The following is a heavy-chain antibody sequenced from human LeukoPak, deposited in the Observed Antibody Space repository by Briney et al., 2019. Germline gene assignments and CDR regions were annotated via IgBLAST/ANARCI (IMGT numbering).Heavy chain of an antibody. CDR3: AGEGPGELLPGY. V-gene: IGHV3-21*01. Sequence: GGSLRLSCAASGFTFSSCSMNWVRQAPGKGLEWVSSISSSSSYIYYADSVKGRFTISRDNAKNSLYLQMNSLRAEDTAVYYCAGEGPGELLPGYWGQGTLVTVSS. CDR1: GFTFSSCS. CDR2: ISSSSSYI. J-gene: IGHJ4*02. D-gene: IGHD1-26*01.